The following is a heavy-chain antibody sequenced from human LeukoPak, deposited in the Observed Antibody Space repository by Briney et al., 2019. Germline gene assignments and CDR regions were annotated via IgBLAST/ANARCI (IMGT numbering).Heavy chain of an antibody. CDR1: GGSISSSNW. CDR3: ARGAAAAAIRKYYYYGMDV. CDR2: IYYSGST. V-gene: IGHV4-4*02. Sequence: SGTLSLTCAVSGGSISSSNWWSWVRQPPGKGLEWIGYIYYSGSTNYNPSLKSLVTISVDTSKNQFSLKLSSVTAADTAVYYGARGAAAAAIRKYYYYGMDVWGQGTTVTVSS. J-gene: IGHJ6*02. D-gene: IGHD6-13*01.